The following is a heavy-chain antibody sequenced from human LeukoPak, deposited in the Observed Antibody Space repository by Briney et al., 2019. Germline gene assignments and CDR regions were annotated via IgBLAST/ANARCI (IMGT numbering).Heavy chain of an antibody. CDR3: ARDAGSDYGDYGYYFDY. Sequence: SETLSLTCAVSGGSISGGGYSWSWIRQPPWKGLEWIGYIYHSGSTYYNPSLKSRVTISVDRSKNQFSLKLSSVTAADTAVYYCARDAGSDYGDYGYYFDYWGQGTLVTVSS. D-gene: IGHD4-17*01. CDR1: GGSISGGGYS. V-gene: IGHV4-30-2*01. CDR2: IYHSGST. J-gene: IGHJ4*02.